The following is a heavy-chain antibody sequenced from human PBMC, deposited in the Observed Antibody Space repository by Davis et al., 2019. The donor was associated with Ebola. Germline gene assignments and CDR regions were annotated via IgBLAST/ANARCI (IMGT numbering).Heavy chain of an antibody. D-gene: IGHD2-2*01. CDR1: GGSFSGYY. Sequence: PSETLSLTCAVYGGSFSGYYWSWIRQPPGKGLEWIGEINHSGSTNYNPSLKSRVTISVDTSKNQFSLKLSSVTAADTAVYYCARGRRPIVVVPAANYYYYYMDVWGKGTTVTVSS. CDR2: INHSGST. CDR3: ARGRRPIVVVPAANYYYYYMDV. J-gene: IGHJ6*03. V-gene: IGHV4-34*01.